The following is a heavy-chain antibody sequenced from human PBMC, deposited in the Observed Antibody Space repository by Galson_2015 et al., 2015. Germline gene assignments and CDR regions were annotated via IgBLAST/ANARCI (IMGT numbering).Heavy chain of an antibody. D-gene: IGHD3-22*01. CDR1: GGTFSSYA. V-gene: IGHV1-69*05. Sequence: SVKVSCKASGGTFSSYAISWVRQAPGQGLEWMGGIIPIFGTANYAQKFQGRVTMTTDTSTSTAYMELRSLRSDDTAVYYCARVPHYYDSSGPHYGMDVWGQGTTVTVSS. CDR2: IIPIFGTA. CDR3: ARVPHYYDSSGPHYGMDV. J-gene: IGHJ6*02.